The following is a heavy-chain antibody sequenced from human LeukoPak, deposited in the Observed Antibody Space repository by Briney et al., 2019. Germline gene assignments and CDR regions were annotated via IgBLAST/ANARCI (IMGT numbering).Heavy chain of an antibody. CDR3: AKRQLGHIDY. Sequence: GGSLRLSCAASGFTFSSYGMHWVRQAPGKGLEWVAVISYDGSNKYYADSVRGRFTISRDNSKNTLYLQMNSLRAEDTAVYYCAKRQLGHIDYWGQGTLVIVSS. D-gene: IGHD6-6*01. V-gene: IGHV3-30*18. CDR2: ISYDGSNK. CDR1: GFTFSSYG. J-gene: IGHJ4*02.